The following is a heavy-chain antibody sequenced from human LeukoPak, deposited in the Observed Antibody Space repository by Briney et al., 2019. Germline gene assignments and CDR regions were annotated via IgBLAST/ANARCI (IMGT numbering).Heavy chain of an antibody. CDR3: AKETDYNYIYYFDY. V-gene: IGHV3-74*01. CDR2: ISDDGTIR. Sequence: GGSLRLSCAASGFTFSSHWMHWVRHGPGKGLVWVARISDDGTIRSYGDAVRGRFTISRDNAKNTVYLEMNSLRAEDTAVYSCAKETDYNYIYYFDYWGQGTLVTVSS. CDR1: GFTFSSHW. J-gene: IGHJ4*02. D-gene: IGHD5-24*01.